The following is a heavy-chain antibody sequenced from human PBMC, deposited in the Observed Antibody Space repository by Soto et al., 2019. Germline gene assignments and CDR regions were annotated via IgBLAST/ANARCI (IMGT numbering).Heavy chain of an antibody. J-gene: IGHJ3*01. CDR2: MYSGGTT. Sequence: QVQLQESGPGLVRPSETLSLMCTVSGDSVSSYYWSWIRQPPGKGLEWIGYMYSGGTTNYKYNPSLESRVTLSVDTSSNHVSLKLSSVTAADTAVYYCARQGWGAFAVWGQGTTVTVFS. CDR1: GDSVSSYY. V-gene: IGHV4-59*08. CDR3: ARQGWGAFAV. D-gene: IGHD3-16*01.